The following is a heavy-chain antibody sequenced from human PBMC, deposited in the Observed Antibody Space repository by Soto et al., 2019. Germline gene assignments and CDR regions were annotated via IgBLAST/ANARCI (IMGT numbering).Heavy chain of an antibody. CDR2: IIPIFGTA. Sequence: QVQLVQSGAEVRKPGSSVRVSCKASGGSFNRHTISWVRQAPGQGPEWMGGIIPIFGTANHAQKFQGRVTIIADEYTSTVYMELSSLRSDDTAIYYCARGWGYDSTDYYYAYWGQGTLVIVSS. CDR1: GGSFNRHT. V-gene: IGHV1-69*01. D-gene: IGHD3-22*01. J-gene: IGHJ4*02. CDR3: ARGWGYDSTDYYYAY.